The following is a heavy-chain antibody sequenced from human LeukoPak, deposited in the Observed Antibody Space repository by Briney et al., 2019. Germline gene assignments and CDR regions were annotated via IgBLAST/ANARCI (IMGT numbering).Heavy chain of an antibody. Sequence: GASVKVSCKASGYTFTSYAMHWVRQAPGQRLEWMGWINAGNGNTKYSQKFQGRVTITRDTSASTAYMELSSLRSEDTAVYYCARFYSSSWPPRFDYWGQGTLVTVSS. J-gene: IGHJ4*02. D-gene: IGHD6-13*01. V-gene: IGHV1-3*01. CDR1: GYTFTSYA. CDR2: INAGNGNT. CDR3: ARFYSSSWPPRFDY.